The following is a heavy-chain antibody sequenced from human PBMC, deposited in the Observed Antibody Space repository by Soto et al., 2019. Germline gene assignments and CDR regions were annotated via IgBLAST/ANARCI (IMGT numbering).Heavy chain of an antibody. Sequence: PGGSLRLSCAASGVTFSSYGMHWVRQAPGKGLEWVAIISYDGSYEYYADSVKGRFTISRDSSKNTLYLQMNSLRPEDTAVYYCAKSRDPYTWNYGGRLFDPWGQGTLVTVSS. V-gene: IGHV3-30*18. CDR2: ISYDGSYE. J-gene: IGHJ5*02. CDR1: GVTFSSYG. CDR3: AKSRDPYTWNYGGRLFDP. D-gene: IGHD1-7*01.